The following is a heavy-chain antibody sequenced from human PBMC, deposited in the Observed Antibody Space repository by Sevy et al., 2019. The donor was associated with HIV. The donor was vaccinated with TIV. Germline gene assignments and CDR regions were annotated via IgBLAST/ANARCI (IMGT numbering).Heavy chain of an antibody. CDR1: GFTFSDYY. CDR3: ASSYGSGSYYTFDY. J-gene: IGHJ4*02. Sequence: GGCLRLSCAASGFTFSDYYMSWIRQAPGKGLEWVSYISSSGSTIYYADSVKGRFTISRDNAKNSLYLQMNSLRAEDTAVYYCASSYGSGSYYTFDYWGQGTLVTVSS. CDR2: ISSSGSTI. D-gene: IGHD3-10*01. V-gene: IGHV3-11*01.